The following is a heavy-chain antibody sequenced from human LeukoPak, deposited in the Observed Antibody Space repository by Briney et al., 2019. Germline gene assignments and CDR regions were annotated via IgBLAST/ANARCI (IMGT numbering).Heavy chain of an antibody. D-gene: IGHD4-11*01. V-gene: IGHV3-48*01. Sequence: PGGSLRLSCAASGFTFSSYSMNWVRQAPGKGLEGVSYISSSSSTIYYADSVKGRFTISRDNAKNSLYLQMNSLRAEDTAVYYCARVGTTVTYYYYYMDVWGKGTTVTVSS. CDR2: ISSSSSTI. CDR3: ARVGTTVTYYYYYMDV. J-gene: IGHJ6*03. CDR1: GFTFSSYS.